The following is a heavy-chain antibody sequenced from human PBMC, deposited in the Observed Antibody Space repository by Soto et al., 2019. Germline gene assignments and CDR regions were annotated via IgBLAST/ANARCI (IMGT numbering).Heavy chain of an antibody. V-gene: IGHV1-18*01. Sequence: GASVKVSCKASGYTFTSYGISWVRQAPGQGLEWMGWISAYNGNTNYAQKLQGRVPMTTDTSTSTAYTELRSLRSDDTAVYYCARDRVAAYSSSWYPIVFEARGMDVWGQGTTVTVSS. J-gene: IGHJ6*02. CDR1: GYTFTSYG. CDR3: ARDRVAAYSSSWYPIVFEARGMDV. CDR2: ISAYNGNT. D-gene: IGHD6-13*01.